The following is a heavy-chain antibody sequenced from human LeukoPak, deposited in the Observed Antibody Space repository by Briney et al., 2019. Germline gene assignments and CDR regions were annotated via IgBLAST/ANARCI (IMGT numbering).Heavy chain of an antibody. CDR3: AREVEYCSSTSCPDY. CDR2: ISYDGSNK. D-gene: IGHD2-2*01. J-gene: IGHJ4*02. V-gene: IGHV3-30-3*01. Sequence: PGGSLRLSCAASGFTFSSYAMHWVRQAPGKGLEWVAVISYDGSNKYYADSVKGRFTISRDNSKNTLYLQMNSLRAEDTAVYYCAREVEYCSSTSCPDYWGQGTLVTVSS. CDR1: GFTFSSYA.